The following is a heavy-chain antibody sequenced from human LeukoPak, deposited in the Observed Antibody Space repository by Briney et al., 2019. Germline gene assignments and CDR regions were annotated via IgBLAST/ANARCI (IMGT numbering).Heavy chain of an antibody. CDR2: IHYSGST. CDR1: GGSISSSGYF. V-gene: IGHV4-39*01. Sequence: PSETLSLTCTVSGGSISSSGYFWGWIRQPPGKGLDWIGSIHYSGSTYYNPSLKSRVTISVDTSKNQFSLKLSSVTAADTAVYYCASQRDYYDTSGYDYFDYWGQGTLVTVSS. D-gene: IGHD3-22*01. CDR3: ASQRDYYDTSGYDYFDY. J-gene: IGHJ4*02.